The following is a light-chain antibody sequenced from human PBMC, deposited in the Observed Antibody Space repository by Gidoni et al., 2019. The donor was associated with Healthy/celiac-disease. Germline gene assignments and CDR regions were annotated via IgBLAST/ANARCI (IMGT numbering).Light chain of an antibody. V-gene: IGKV3-15*01. CDR2: GAS. J-gene: IGKJ1*01. CDR1: QSVSSN. Sequence: EIVMTQSPATLSVSPGERATLSCRASQSVSSNLAWYQQKPGQAPRLLIYGASTRATGIPTRFSGSGSGTEFTLTISSLQSEDFAVYYCQQYNNWPPVTFGQGTKVEIK. CDR3: QQYNNWPPVT.